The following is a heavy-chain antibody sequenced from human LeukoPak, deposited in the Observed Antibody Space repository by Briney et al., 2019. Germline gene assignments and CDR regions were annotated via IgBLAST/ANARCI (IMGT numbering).Heavy chain of an antibody. V-gene: IGHV4-39*01. Sequence: KPSETLSLTCTVSGGSISSSSYYWGWIRQPPGKGLEWIGSIYYSGSTYYNPSLKSRVTISVDTSKNQFSLKLSPVTAADTAVYYCARPTLAKRVLPFGYWGQGTLVTVSS. CDR1: GGSISSSSYY. CDR3: ARPTLAKRVLPFGY. J-gene: IGHJ4*02. CDR2: IYYSGST. D-gene: IGHD3-10*01.